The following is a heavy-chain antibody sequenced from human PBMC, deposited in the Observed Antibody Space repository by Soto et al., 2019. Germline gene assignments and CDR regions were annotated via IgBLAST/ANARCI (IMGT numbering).Heavy chain of an antibody. CDR2: TSGNKGDT. D-gene: IGHD3-10*01. J-gene: IGHJ6*02. V-gene: IGHV1-18*01. CDR3: ARATRDYYYYYGLDV. CDR1: GYTFSNYG. Sequence: QVPLVQSGAEVKKPGASVQVSCKASGYTFSNYGISWVRQAPGQGLEWMGWTSGNKGDTKYAQTVQGRVNMTTDTSTSTDYMDLRSLRSDDTAVYYCARATRDYYYYYGLDVWGQGTTVTVSS.